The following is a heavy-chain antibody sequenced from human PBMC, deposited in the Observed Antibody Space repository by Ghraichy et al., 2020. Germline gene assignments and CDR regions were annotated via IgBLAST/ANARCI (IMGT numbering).Heavy chain of an antibody. CDR2: INPNSGGT. V-gene: IGHV1-2*02. Sequence: ASVKVSCKASGYTFTGYYMHLVLQAPRQGLEWMGWINPNSGGTNYAQKFQGRVTMTRDTSISTAYMELSRLRSDDTAVYYCARRPLLTGTTILLFDYWGQGTLVTVTS. D-gene: IGHD1-7*01. CDR3: ARRPLLTGTTILLFDY. J-gene: IGHJ4*02. CDR1: GYTFTGYY.